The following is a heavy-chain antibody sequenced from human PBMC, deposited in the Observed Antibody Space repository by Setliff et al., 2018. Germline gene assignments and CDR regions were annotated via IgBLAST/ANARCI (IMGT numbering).Heavy chain of an antibody. CDR3: ARVAYYYDTSGYYYDLNWYFDL. Sequence: PSETLSLTCAVYGGSFSDYYWSWIRQSPGKGLEWIGSIYFTGSTNYNPSLKSRVTISIDTSKNQFSLKLSSVTAADTAVYYCARVAYYYDTSGYYYDLNWYFDLWGRGTLVTVSS. V-gene: IGHV4-59*08. CDR2: IYFTGST. CDR1: GGSFSDYY. D-gene: IGHD3-22*01. J-gene: IGHJ2*01.